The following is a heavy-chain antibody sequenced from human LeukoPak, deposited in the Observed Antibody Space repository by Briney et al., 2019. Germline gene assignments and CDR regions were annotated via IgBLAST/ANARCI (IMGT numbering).Heavy chain of an antibody. CDR3: AKHGSGWSFDY. Sequence: SETLSLTCTVSSASISRYYWGWNRQSQGKGLEWIGYIQNTGGTNYNPSLKSRVSISKDTSKNQFSLQVSSVTAADTAVYYCAKHGSGWSFDYWGQGTLVTVSS. D-gene: IGHD6-19*01. CDR1: SASISRYY. J-gene: IGHJ4*02. CDR2: IQNTGGT. V-gene: IGHV4-59*01.